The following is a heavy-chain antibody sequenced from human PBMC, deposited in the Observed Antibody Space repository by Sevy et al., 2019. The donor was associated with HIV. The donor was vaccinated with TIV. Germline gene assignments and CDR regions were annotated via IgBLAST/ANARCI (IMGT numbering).Heavy chain of an antibody. J-gene: IGHJ3*02. V-gene: IGHV3-9*01. CDR2: ISWNSGSI. D-gene: IGHD4-17*01. CDR1: GFTFDDYA. CDR3: AKARYGDDYGDGYDAFDI. Sequence: GGSLRLSCAASGFTFDDYAMHWVRQAPGKGLEWVSGISWNSGSICYADSVKGRFTISRDNAKNSLYLQMNSLRAEDTALYYCAKARYGDDYGDGYDAFDIWGQGTMVTVSS.